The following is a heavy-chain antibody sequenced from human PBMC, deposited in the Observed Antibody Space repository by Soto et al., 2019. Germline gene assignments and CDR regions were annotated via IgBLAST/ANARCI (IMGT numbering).Heavy chain of an antibody. D-gene: IGHD2-2*01. J-gene: IGHJ5*01. CDR2: VSFDGSEK. V-gene: IGHV3-30*02. Sequence: PGGSLRLSCAGSGFTFSTYGLHWVRQPPGKGLEWVAFVSFDGSEKYYAESVKGRFTISRDNPRNTLFLQLTSLTTEDTAVYFCAKDPIPAVNRGSRFDSWGRGTLV. CDR3: AKDPIPAVNRGSRFDS. CDR1: GFTFSTYG.